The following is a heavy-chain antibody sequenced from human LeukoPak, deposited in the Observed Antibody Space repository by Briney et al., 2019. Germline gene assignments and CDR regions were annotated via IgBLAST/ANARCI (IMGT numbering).Heavy chain of an antibody. CDR1: GYTFSDYY. CDR3: ARIGYSSSWYSDY. J-gene: IGHJ4*02. CDR2: MNPNSGNT. Sequence: ASVKVSCKASGYTFSDYYMHWVRQATGQGLEWMGWMNPNSGNTGYAQKFQGRVTITRNTSISTAYMELSSLRSEDTAVYYCARIGYSSSWYSDYWGQGTLVTVSS. D-gene: IGHD6-13*01. V-gene: IGHV1-8*03.